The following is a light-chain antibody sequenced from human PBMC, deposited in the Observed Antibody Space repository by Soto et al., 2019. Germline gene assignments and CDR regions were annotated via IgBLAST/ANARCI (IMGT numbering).Light chain of an antibody. CDR1: QGISTY. CDR3: QQYNTYSRT. CDR2: DAS. V-gene: IGKV1-8*01. J-gene: IGKJ1*01. Sequence: AIRMTQSLSSFSASTGDRVTITCRASQGISTYLNWYLQKPGKAPKLLIYDASSLESGVPSRFSGSGSGTDFALTISGLQPNDFATYYCQQYNTYSRTFGQGTKVDIK.